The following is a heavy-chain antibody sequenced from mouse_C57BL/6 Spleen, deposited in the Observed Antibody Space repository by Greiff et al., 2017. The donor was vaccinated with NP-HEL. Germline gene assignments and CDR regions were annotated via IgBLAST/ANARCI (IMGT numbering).Heavy chain of an antibody. CDR1: GYTFTSYW. CDR2: IYPGSGST. Sequence: QVHVKQPGAELVKPGASVKMSCKASGYTFTSYWITWVKQRPGQGLEWIGDIYPGSGSTNYNEKFKSKATLTVDTSSSTAYMQLSSLTSEDSAVYYCARGLSAYFDVWGTGTTVTVSS. CDR3: ARGLSAYFDV. D-gene: IGHD3-1*01. J-gene: IGHJ1*03. V-gene: IGHV1-55*01.